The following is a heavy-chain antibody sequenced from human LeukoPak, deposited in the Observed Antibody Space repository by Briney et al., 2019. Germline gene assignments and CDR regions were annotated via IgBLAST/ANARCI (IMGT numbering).Heavy chain of an antibody. Sequence: PSETLSLTCTVSGGSFTSSSYYREWIRQPPGKGLEWIGSFYSRGSTYYNPSLKSRVTISVDTSKNQFSLKLRSVTAADTAVYFCARSGYSFLVDSWGQGTLVTVSA. J-gene: IGHJ4*02. CDR2: FYSRGST. CDR3: ARSGYSFLVDS. D-gene: IGHD5-18*01. V-gene: IGHV4-39*01. CDR1: GGSFTSSSYY.